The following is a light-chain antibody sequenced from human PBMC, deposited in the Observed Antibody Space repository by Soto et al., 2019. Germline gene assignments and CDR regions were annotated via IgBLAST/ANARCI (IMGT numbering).Light chain of an antibody. J-gene: IGKJ1*01. CDR1: QSISTSQ. V-gene: IGKV3-20*01. CDR2: GAS. CDR3: QKYGNSPRT. Sequence: EIVLTQSPGTLSLPPGERATLSCRASQSISTSQLAWYQQRPGQAPRLLIYGASSRATGIPDRFSGSGSGTDFTLTISRLEPEDFAMYYCQKYGNSPRTFGQGTKVEV.